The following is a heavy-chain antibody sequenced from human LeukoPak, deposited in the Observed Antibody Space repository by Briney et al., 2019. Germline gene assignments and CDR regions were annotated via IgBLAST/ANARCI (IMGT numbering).Heavy chain of an antibody. Sequence: KFQGRVTITRDTSASTAYMELSSLRSEDTAVYYCAGVRYYDILTGYQTYFDYWGQGTLVTVSS. V-gene: IGHV1-3*01. CDR3: AGVRYYDILTGYQTYFDY. D-gene: IGHD3-9*01. J-gene: IGHJ4*02.